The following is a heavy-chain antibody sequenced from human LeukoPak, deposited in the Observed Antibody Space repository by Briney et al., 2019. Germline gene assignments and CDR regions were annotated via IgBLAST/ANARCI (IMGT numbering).Heavy chain of an antibody. CDR2: IKSKTDGGTT. J-gene: IGHJ4*02. CDR3: TTGPAWGNVLGY. D-gene: IGHD4-23*01. CDR1: GFTFSSYE. Sequence: GGSLRLSCAASGFTFSSYEMNWVRQAPGKGLEWVGRIKSKTDGGTTDYAAPVKGRFTISRDDSKNTLYLQMNSLKTEDTAVYYCTTGPAWGNVLGYWGQGTLVTVSS. V-gene: IGHV3-15*01.